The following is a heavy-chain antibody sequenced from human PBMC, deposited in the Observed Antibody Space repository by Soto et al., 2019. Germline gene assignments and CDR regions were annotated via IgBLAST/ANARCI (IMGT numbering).Heavy chain of an antibody. CDR1: GFTFSSYA. Sequence: GGSLRLSCAASGFTFSSYAMSWVRQAPGKGLEWVSAISGSGGSTYYADSVKGRFTISRDNSKNTLYLQMNSLRAEDTAVYYCAKLEWHFWSDYSFLPRPHERHWGQGPLVTSPQ. V-gene: IGHV3-23*01. CDR2: ISGSGGST. J-gene: IGHJ1*01. CDR3: AKLEWHFWSDYSFLPRPHERH. D-gene: IGHD3-3*02.